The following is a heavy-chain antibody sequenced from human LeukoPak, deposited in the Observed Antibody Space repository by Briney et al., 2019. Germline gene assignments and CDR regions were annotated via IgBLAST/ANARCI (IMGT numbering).Heavy chain of an antibody. V-gene: IGHV4-59*12. CDR3: ARGFAVRGFIKYFYYYYMDV. CDR2: ISYSGST. Sequence: SETLSLTYTVSGGSISSYYWSWIRQPPGKGLEWIGYISYSGSTNYNPSLKSRVTISVDTSKNQFSLKLSSVTAADTAVYYCARGFAVRGFIKYFYYYYMDVWGKGTTVTVSS. D-gene: IGHD3-10*01. J-gene: IGHJ6*03. CDR1: GGSISSYY.